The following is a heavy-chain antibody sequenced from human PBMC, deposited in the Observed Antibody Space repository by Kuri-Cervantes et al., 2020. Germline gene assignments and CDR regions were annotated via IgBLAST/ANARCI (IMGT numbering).Heavy chain of an antibody. D-gene: IGHD3-22*01. J-gene: IGHJ5*02. CDR2: INPNSGGT. CDR1: GYTFTGYY. V-gene: IGHV1-2*02. CDR3: ARGGITMIVVGSWFDP. Sequence: ASVKVSCKASGYTFTGYYMHWVRQAPGQGLEWMGWINPNSGGTNYAQKFQGRVTMTRNTSISTAYMELSSLRSEDTAVYYCARGGITMIVVGSWFDPWGQGTLVTVSS.